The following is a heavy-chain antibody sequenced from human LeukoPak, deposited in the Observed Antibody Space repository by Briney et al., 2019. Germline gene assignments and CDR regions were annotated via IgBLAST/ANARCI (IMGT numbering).Heavy chain of an antibody. CDR1: GFTFSSYF. J-gene: IGHJ5*02. CDR2: ISRSGDST. Sequence: GGSLRLSCAASGFTFSSYFMTWVRQAPGKGLKWVSTISRSGDSTYYEDSVKGRFTISRDNSKNTLYLQMNSLRAEDTAVYYCAKGGDTSCHGCWFDPWGQGTLVTVSS. CDR3: AKGGDTSCHGCWFDP. V-gene: IGHV3-23*01. D-gene: IGHD2-2*01.